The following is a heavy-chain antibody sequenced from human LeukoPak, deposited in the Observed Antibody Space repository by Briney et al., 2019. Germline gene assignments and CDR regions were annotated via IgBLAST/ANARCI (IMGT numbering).Heavy chain of an antibody. D-gene: IGHD5-18*01. CDR1: GFTFSSYG. CDR3: ARGDGSYGYFDY. V-gene: IGHV3-30*03. J-gene: IGHJ4*02. CDR2: ISYDGSNK. Sequence: GGSLRLSCAASGFTFSSYGMHWVRQAPGKGLEWVAVISYDGSNKYYADSVKGRFTISRDNSKNTLYLQMNSLRAEDTAVYYCARGDGSYGYFDYWGQGTLVTVSS.